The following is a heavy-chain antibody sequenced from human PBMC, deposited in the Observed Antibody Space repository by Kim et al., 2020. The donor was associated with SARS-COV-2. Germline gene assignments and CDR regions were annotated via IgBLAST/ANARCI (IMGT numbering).Heavy chain of an antibody. J-gene: IGHJ4*02. CDR3: ARGGGYSGYDSLRGDGLDY. D-gene: IGHD5-12*01. Sequence: GRFTIARDNSKNTLYLQMNSRRAEDTAVYYCARGGGYSGYDSLRGDGLDYWGQGTLVTVSS. V-gene: IGHV3-30*07.